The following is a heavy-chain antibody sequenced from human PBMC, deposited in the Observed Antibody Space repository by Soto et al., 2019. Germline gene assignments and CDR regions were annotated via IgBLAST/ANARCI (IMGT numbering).Heavy chain of an antibody. CDR3: ARQGGRYSSSWRLPGF. CDR2: IYYSGST. Sequence: SETLSLTCTVSGGSISSSGYYWGWIRQPPGKGLEWIGSIYYSGSTYYNPSLKSRVTISVDTSKNQFSLKLTSVTAADTAVYYCARQGGRYSSSWRLPGFWGQGTTVTVSS. D-gene: IGHD6-13*01. CDR1: GGSISSSGYY. V-gene: IGHV4-39*01. J-gene: IGHJ6*02.